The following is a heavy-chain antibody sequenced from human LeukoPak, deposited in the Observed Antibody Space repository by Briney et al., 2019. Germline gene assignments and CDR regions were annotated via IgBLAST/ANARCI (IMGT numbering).Heavy chain of an antibody. CDR2: INHSGST. V-gene: IGHV4-34*09. Sequence: SETLSLTCAVYGGSFSGYYWSWIRQPPGKGLEWIGEINHSGSTNYNPSLKSRVTISVDTSKNQFSLKLSSVTAADTAVYYCARDPHRYGSGSYGSDWGQGTLVTVSS. CDR3: ARDPHRYGSGSYGSD. CDR1: GGSFSGYY. J-gene: IGHJ4*02. D-gene: IGHD3-10*01.